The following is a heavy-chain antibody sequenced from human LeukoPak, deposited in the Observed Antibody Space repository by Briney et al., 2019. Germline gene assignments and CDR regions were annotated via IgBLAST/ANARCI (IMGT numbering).Heavy chain of an antibody. CDR2: IYHSGST. D-gene: IGHD6-13*01. V-gene: IGHV4-38-2*01. CDR3: ARVEIGYSSSWYGNWEFGQFDY. CDR1: GYSISSGYY. Sequence: SETLSLTCAVSGYSISSGYYWGWIRQPPGTGLEWIGSIYHSGSTYYNPSLKSRVTISVDTSKNQFSLKLSSVTAADTAVYYCARVEIGYSSSWYGNWEFGQFDYWGQGTLVTVSS. J-gene: IGHJ4*02.